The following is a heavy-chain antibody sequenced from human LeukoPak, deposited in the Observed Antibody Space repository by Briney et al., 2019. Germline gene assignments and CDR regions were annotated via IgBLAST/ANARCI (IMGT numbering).Heavy chain of an antibody. Sequence: SETLSLTCTVSGGSISSGGYYWSWIRQHTGKGLEWIGYIYYSGSTYYNPSLKSRVSISIDTSKSQFSLRLSSVTAADTAVYYCARGPAYDSSGYYYPRGYDYWGQGTLVTVSS. V-gene: IGHV4-31*03. J-gene: IGHJ4*02. CDR2: IYYSGST. CDR1: GGSISSGGYY. CDR3: ARGPAYDSSGYYYPRGYDY. D-gene: IGHD3-22*01.